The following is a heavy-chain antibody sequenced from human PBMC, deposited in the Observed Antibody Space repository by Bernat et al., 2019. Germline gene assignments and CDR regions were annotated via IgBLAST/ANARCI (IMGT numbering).Heavy chain of an antibody. CDR3: ARGQDLLT. V-gene: IGHV4-59*01. J-gene: IGHJ5*02. CDR2: MHYSGNT. Sequence: QVQLQESGPGLVKPSQTLSLTCGVSGGSINSYYWSWIRQPPGKGLEWIGYMHYSGNTNYNPSLKSRVTISVDTSKNQFSLKLSSVTAADTALYYCARGQDLLTWGQGTLVTVSS. CDR1: GGSINSYY.